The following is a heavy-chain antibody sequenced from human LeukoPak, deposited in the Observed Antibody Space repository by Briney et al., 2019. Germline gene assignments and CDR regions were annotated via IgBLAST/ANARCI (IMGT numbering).Heavy chain of an antibody. V-gene: IGHV3-23*01. Sequence: PGGSLRLSCAASGLTFSSYSMNWVRQAPGKGLEWVSAISGSGGSTYYADSVKGRFTISRDNSKNTLYLQMNSLRAEDTAVYYCAKRVGMVRGVRASPYYFDYWGQGTLVTVSS. J-gene: IGHJ4*02. CDR1: GLTFSSYS. CDR2: ISGSGGST. CDR3: AKRVGMVRGVRASPYYFDY. D-gene: IGHD3-10*01.